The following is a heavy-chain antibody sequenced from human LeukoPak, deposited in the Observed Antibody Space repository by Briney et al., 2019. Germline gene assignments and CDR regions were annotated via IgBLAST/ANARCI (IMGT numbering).Heavy chain of an antibody. Sequence: GASVKVSCKASGYTFTGYYMHWVRQAPGQGLEWMGWINPNSGGTNYAQNFQGRVTMTRDTSISTAYMELSRLRSDDTAVYYCARSPIVVVAATPPYYFDYWGQGTLVTVSS. CDR2: INPNSGGT. CDR3: ARSPIVVVAATPPYYFDY. CDR1: GYTFTGYY. D-gene: IGHD2-15*01. V-gene: IGHV1-2*02. J-gene: IGHJ4*02.